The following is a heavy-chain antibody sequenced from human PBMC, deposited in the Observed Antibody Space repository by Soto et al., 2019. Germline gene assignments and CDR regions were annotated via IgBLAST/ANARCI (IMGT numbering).Heavy chain of an antibody. CDR2: ISGSGGST. V-gene: IGHV3-23*01. CDR3: AISPIVVVVAASP. Sequence: EVQVLESGGGLVQPGGSLRLSCAASGFTFSSYAMSWVRQAPGKGLEWVSAISGSGGSTYYADSVKGRFTISRDNSKNTLYLQMNSLRAEDTAVYYCAISPIVVVVAASPWGQGTLVTVSS. D-gene: IGHD2-15*01. CDR1: GFTFSSYA. J-gene: IGHJ5*02.